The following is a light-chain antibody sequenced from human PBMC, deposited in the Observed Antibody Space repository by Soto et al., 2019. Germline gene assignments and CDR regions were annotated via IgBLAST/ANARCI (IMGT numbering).Light chain of an antibody. CDR3: QQYGTSPFS. CDR2: GAS. CDR1: RTVSSSY. Sequence: EIVLTQSPGTLSLSPGERATLSCRASRTVSSSYLAWYQHKPGQAPRLLIYGASSRATGIPDRFSGSGSGTDFTLTISRLQPEDVAVYYCQQYGTSPFSFGQGTKLEIK. J-gene: IGKJ2*01. V-gene: IGKV3-20*01.